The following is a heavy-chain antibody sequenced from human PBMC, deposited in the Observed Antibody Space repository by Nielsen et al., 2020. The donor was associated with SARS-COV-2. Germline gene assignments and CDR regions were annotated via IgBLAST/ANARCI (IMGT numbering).Heavy chain of an antibody. D-gene: IGHD2-2*01. CDR1: GGSISSSSYY. V-gene: IGHV4-39*07. CDR2: IYHSGST. Sequence: SETLSLTCTVSGGSISSSSYYWGWIRQPPGKGLEWIGSIYHSGSTYYNPSLKSRVTISVDTSKSQFSLKLSSVTAADTAVYYCARAILGYCSSTSCYYFDYWGQGTLVTVSS. J-gene: IGHJ4*02. CDR3: ARAILGYCSSTSCYYFDY.